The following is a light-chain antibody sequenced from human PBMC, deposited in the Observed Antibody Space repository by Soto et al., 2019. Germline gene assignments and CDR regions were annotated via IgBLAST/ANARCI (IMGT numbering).Light chain of an antibody. Sequence: DIQLTQSPSFLSASVGDRVTITCRASQGFRTYLAWYQQKPGKAPKLLISAVSTLQSGVPSRFNGSGSGTEFTRTISSLQPEDFATYYCQQLNAYPYTFGQGTRLEIK. CDR1: QGFRTY. J-gene: IGKJ2*01. V-gene: IGKV1-9*01. CDR3: QQLNAYPYT. CDR2: AVS.